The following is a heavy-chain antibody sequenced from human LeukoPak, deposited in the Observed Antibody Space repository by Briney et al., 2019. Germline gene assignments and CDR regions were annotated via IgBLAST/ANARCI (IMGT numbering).Heavy chain of an antibody. CDR3: ARRPPTGAALDH. J-gene: IGHJ5*02. CDR1: GFTFSVYG. D-gene: IGHD6-6*01. V-gene: IGHV3-48*01. Sequence: GSLKLSCAASGFTFSVYGMNWVRQAPGKGLEWISYISSSTSTINYADSVKGRFTISRDNANDSLFLQMHSLGVEDTAVYYCARRPPTGAALDHWGQGTLVTVSS. CDR2: ISSSTSTI.